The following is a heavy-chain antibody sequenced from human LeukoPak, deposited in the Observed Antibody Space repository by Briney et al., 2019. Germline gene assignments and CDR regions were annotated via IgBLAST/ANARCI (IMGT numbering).Heavy chain of an antibody. CDR1: GFTFSDYY. D-gene: IGHD3-22*01. J-gene: IGHJ4*02. CDR2: ISSSGSTI. V-gene: IGHV3-11*04. Sequence: GSLRLSCAASGFTFSDYYMSWIRQAPGKGLEWVSYISSSGSTIYYADSVKGRFTISRDNAKNSLYLQVNSLRAEDTAVYYCASLTYYYDSSGYWKPFDYWGQGTLVTVSS. CDR3: ASLTYYYDSSGYWKPFDY.